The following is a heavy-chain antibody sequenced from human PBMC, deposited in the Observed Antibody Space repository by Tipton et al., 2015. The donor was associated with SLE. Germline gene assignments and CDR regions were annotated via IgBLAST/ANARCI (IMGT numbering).Heavy chain of an antibody. V-gene: IGHV4-59*01. CDR1: GGSIRAYY. Sequence: TLSLTCTVTGGSIRAYYWNWIRQSAEKGLEWVGFIYHNGATKYNPSLKNRLSISIDTTKNQFSLKLTSVTAADSAVYYCTRGHFNSGTFPYYNYYYYMDVWGKGTAVTVSS. D-gene: IGHD3-10*01. CDR2: IYHNGAT. J-gene: IGHJ6*03. CDR3: TRGHFNSGTFPYYNYYYYMDV.